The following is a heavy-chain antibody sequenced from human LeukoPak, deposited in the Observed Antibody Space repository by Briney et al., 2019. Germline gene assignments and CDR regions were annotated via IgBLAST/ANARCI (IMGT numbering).Heavy chain of an antibody. Sequence: SVKVSCKASGGTFSSYAISWVRQAPGQGLEWMGGIIPIFGTANYAQKFQGRVTITADESTSTAYMELSSLRSEDTAVYYCARADRDIVVVTAAMRGYYYGMDVWGQGTTVTVSS. D-gene: IGHD2-2*01. CDR1: GGTFSSYA. CDR3: ARADRDIVVVTAAMRGYYYGMDV. J-gene: IGHJ6*02. CDR2: IIPIFGTA. V-gene: IGHV1-69*01.